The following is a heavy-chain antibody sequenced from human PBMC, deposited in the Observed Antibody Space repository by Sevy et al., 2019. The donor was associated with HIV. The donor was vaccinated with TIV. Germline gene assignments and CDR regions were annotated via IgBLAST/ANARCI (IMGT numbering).Heavy chain of an antibody. D-gene: IGHD3-22*01. Sequence: ASVKVSCKASGYTFTSYGISWVRQAPGKGLEWMGSFDPEDGETLYAQNFQGRVTMTEDTSTDTAYMALSSLRSEDTAIYYCATTKDYYDSSGSPFDYWGQGTLVTVSS. V-gene: IGHV1-24*01. CDR3: ATTKDYYDSSGSPFDY. CDR1: GYTFTSYG. J-gene: IGHJ4*02. CDR2: FDPEDGET.